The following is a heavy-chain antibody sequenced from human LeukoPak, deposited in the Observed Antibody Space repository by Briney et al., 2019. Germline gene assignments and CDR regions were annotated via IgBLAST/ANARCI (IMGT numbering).Heavy chain of an antibody. Sequence: GGSLRLSCAASGFTFSSYGMSWVRQAPGKGLEWVSAISGSGGSTYYADSVKGRFTISRDNAKNSLYLQMNSLRAEDTAVYYCARPLMYYYGSETYFWFDPWGQGTLVTVSS. CDR1: GFTFSSYG. CDR2: ISGSGGST. V-gene: IGHV3-23*01. D-gene: IGHD3-10*01. CDR3: ARPLMYYYGSETYFWFDP. J-gene: IGHJ5*02.